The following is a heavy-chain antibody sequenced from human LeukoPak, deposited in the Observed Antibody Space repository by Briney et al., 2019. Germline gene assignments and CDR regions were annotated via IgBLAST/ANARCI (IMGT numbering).Heavy chain of an antibody. CDR1: GFTVSSNY. CDR2: IYSGGSK. V-gene: IGHV3-53*01. CDR3: ARVILGYGYYFDY. D-gene: IGHD5-18*01. J-gene: IGHJ4*02. Sequence: GGSLRLSCAASGFTVSSNYMSWVRQAPGKGLEWVSVIYSGGSKYYADSVKGRFTISRDNSKNTLYLQMNSLRAEDTAVYYCARVILGYGYYFDYWGQGTLVTVSS.